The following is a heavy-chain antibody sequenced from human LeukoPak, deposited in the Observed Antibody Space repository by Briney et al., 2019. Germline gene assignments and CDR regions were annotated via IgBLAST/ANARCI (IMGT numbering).Heavy chain of an antibody. D-gene: IGHD3-22*01. V-gene: IGHV3-23*01. J-gene: IGHJ4*02. CDR1: GFTLSSYW. CDR3: TTYYYDSSALGPADY. CDR2: ISGSGGST. Sequence: GGSLRLSCAASGFTLSSYWMHWVRQAPGKGLEWVSAISGSGGSTYYADSVKGRFTISRDNSKNTLYLQMNSLRAEDTAVYYCTTYYYDSSALGPADYWGQGTLVTVSS.